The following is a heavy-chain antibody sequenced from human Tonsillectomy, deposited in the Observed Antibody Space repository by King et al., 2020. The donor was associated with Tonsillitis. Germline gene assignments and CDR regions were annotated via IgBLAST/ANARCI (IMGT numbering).Heavy chain of an antibody. Sequence: VQLVESGGGLVQPGGSLRLSCAASGFAFSSYAMSWVRQAPGKGLEWVASMSGSGGGIHYADSVKGRFTISRDNSKNSLYLRMNSLRAEDTAVYYFAKYFSTWCPIYPPDYWGQGTLVTVSS. CDR2: MSGSGGGI. V-gene: IGHV3-23*04. CDR1: GFAFSSYA. CDR3: AKYFSTWCPIYPPDY. D-gene: IGHD4-11*01. J-gene: IGHJ4*02.